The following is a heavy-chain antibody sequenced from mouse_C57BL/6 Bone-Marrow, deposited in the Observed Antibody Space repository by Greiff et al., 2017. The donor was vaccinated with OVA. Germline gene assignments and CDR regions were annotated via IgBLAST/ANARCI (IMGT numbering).Heavy chain of an antibody. J-gene: IGHJ3*01. CDR2: ISYDGSN. CDR3: AREGYQSSWFAY. V-gene: IGHV3-6*01. CDR1: GYSITSGYY. D-gene: IGHD2-2*01. Sequence: EVKLQESGPGLVKPSQSLSLTCSVTGYSITSGYYWNWIRQFPGNKLEWMGYISYDGSNNYNPSLKNRISITRDTSKNQFFLKLNSVTTEDTATYYCAREGYQSSWFAYWGQGTLVTVSA.